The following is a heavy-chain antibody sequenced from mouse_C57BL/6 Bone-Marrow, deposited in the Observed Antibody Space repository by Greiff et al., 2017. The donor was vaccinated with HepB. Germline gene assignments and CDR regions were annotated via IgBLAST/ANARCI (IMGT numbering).Heavy chain of an antibody. J-gene: IGHJ1*03. Sequence: VHVKQSGPELVKPGASVKISCKASGYSFTGYYMNWVKQSPEKSLEWIGEINPSTGGTTYNQKFKAKATLTVDKSSSTAYMQLKSLTSEDSAVYYCAREGTDWYFDVWGTGTTVTVSS. CDR3: AREGTDWYFDV. CDR1: GYSFTGYY. D-gene: IGHD4-1*01. V-gene: IGHV1-42*01. CDR2: INPSTGGT.